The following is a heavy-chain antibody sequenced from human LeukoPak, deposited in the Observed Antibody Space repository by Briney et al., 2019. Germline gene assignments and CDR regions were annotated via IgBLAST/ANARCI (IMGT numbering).Heavy chain of an antibody. CDR2: INAGNGNT. CDR1: GYTFTSYA. D-gene: IGHD2-2*01. V-gene: IGHV1-3*01. CDR3: ASCSSTSCYSIYYYGMDV. J-gene: IGHJ6*02. Sequence: ASVKVSCKASGYTFTSYAMHWVRQAPGQRLEWMGWINAGNGNTKYSQKFQGRVTITRDTSASTAYMELSSLRSEDTAVYYCASCSSTSCYSIYYYGMDVWGQGTTVTVSS.